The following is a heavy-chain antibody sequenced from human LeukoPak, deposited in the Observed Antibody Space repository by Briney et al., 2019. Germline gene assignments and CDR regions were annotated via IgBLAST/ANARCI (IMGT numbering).Heavy chain of an antibody. V-gene: IGHV1-8*01. Sequence: GASVKVSCKASGYTFTSYDINWVRQATGQGLEWMGWMNPNSGNTGYAQKFQGRVTMTRNTSISTAYMELSSLRSEDTAVYYCAGGPDIVATIGDYWGQGTLVTVSS. CDR1: GYTFTSYD. CDR2: MNPNSGNT. J-gene: IGHJ4*02. D-gene: IGHD5-12*01. CDR3: AGGPDIVATIGDY.